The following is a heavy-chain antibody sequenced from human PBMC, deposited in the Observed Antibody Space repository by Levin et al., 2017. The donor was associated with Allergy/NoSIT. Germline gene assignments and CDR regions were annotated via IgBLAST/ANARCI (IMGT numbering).Heavy chain of an antibody. V-gene: IGHV3-74*01. CDR3: ARDNRAAAGTFDY. D-gene: IGHD6-13*01. CDR2: INSDGSST. CDR1: GFTFSSYW. J-gene: IGHJ4*02. Sequence: GESLKISCAASGFTFSSYWMHWVRQAPGKGLVWVSRINSDGSSTSYADSVKGRFTISRDNAKNTLYLQMNSLRAEDTAVYYCARDNRAAAGTFDYWGQGTLVTVSS.